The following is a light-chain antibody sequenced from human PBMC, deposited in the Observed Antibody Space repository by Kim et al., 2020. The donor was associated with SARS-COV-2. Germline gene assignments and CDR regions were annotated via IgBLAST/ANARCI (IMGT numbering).Light chain of an antibody. CDR3: QAWDSSTSGVV. CDR1: KLGDKY. CDR2: QDS. Sequence: PGQTASITCSGDKLGDKYACWYQQKPGQSPVLVIYQDSKRPSGIPERFSGSNSGNTATLTISGTEAMDEADYYCQAWDSSTSGVVFGGGTQLTVL. V-gene: IGLV3-1*01. J-gene: IGLJ2*01.